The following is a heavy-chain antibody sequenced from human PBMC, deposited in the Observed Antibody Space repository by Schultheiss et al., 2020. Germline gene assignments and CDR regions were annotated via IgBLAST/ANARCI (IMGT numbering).Heavy chain of an antibody. V-gene: IGHV3-21*01. CDR2: ISSSSSYI. CDR1: GFTFSSYS. Sequence: GGSLRLSCAASGFTFSSYSMNWVRQAPGKGLEWVSSISSSSSYIYYADSVKGRFTISRDNAKNSLYLQMNSLRAEDTAVYYCAKDLVVGATPTRDYYYYGMDVWGQGTTVTVSS. J-gene: IGHJ6*02. CDR3: AKDLVVGATPTRDYYYYGMDV. D-gene: IGHD1-26*01.